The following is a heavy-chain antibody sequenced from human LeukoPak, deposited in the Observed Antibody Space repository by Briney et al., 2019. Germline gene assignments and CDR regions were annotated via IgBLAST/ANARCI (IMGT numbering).Heavy chain of an antibody. D-gene: IGHD3-16*01. CDR2: IRPDGSEK. Sequence: SGGSLRLSCAASGFTFSSSWMSWVRRAPPKGLEWVGNIRPDGSEKQYVDSVKGRFTISRDNAQNSLYLQMNSLRAEDTAVYYCAKFGRSTSPVNWGQGTLVTVSS. V-gene: IGHV3-7*01. CDR3: AKFGRSTSPVN. J-gene: IGHJ4*02. CDR1: GFTFSSSW.